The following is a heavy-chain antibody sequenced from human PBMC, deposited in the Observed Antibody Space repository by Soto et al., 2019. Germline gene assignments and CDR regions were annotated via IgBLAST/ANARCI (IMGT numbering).Heavy chain of an antibody. CDR2: INHSGST. J-gene: IGHJ4*02. D-gene: IGHD5-18*01. Sequence: SETLSLTCTVYDGSFGGHYWSWIRQPPGKGLEWIGEINHSGSTNYNPSLKSRVTISVDTSKNQFSLKLSSVTAADTAVYYCARVDTAMVEFDYWGQGTLVTVSS. CDR3: ARVDTAMVEFDY. V-gene: IGHV4-34*01. CDR1: DGSFGGHY.